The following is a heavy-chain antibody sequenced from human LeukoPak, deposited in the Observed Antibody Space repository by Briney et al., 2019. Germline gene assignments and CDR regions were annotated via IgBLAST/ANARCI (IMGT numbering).Heavy chain of an antibody. V-gene: IGHV3-48*04. J-gene: IGHJ3*02. CDR3: ARERGGRMYALDI. CDR1: GFTLSKYS. Sequence: PGGSLRLSCAASGFTLSKYSLNWVRQAPGKGLEWVSYINSGSTTIYYAASVKGRFTISRDNAKNSLYLQMNSLRAEDTAVYYCARERGGRMYALDIWGQGTMVTVSS. CDR2: INSGSTTI. D-gene: IGHD3-16*01.